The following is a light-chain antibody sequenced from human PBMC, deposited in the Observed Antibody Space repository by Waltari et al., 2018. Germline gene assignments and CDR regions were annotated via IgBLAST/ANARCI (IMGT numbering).Light chain of an antibody. Sequence: SYELTQPPSVSVSPGQTARTTCSGDELPKKYAYWYQQKPGQAPVLVIYKGSERPSGIPARFSGSSSGTTVTLTISGVQAEDEADYYCQSADSSGNTYVFGIGTKVTVL. V-gene: IGLV3-25*02. CDR3: QSADSSGNTYV. J-gene: IGLJ1*01. CDR2: KGS. CDR1: ELPKKY.